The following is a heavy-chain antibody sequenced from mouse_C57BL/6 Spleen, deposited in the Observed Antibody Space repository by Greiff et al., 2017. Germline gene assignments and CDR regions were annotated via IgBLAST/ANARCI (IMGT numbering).Heavy chain of an antibody. CDR1: GYTFTSYW. Sequence: QVQLQQPGAELVMPGASVKLSCKASGYTFTSYWMHWVKQRPGQGLEWIGEIDPSDSYTNYNQKFKGKSTLTVDKSSSTAYMQLSSLTSEDSAVYYCASRGLGRGFDYWGQGTTLTVSS. D-gene: IGHD4-1*01. J-gene: IGHJ2*01. V-gene: IGHV1-69*01. CDR2: IDPSDSYT. CDR3: ASRGLGRGFDY.